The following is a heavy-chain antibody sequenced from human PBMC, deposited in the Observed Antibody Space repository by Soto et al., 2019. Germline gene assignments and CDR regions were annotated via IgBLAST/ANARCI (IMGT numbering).Heavy chain of an antibody. J-gene: IGHJ4*02. D-gene: IGHD6-19*01. CDR3: ARWGAVAGAFDY. Sequence: GGSVRLSCAAAGFAVSGGWISWVSQAPGKGLEWVANIKQDGSEKYYVDSVKGRFTISRDNAKNSLYLQMNSLRAEDTAVYYCARWGAVAGAFDYWGQGTLVTVSS. CDR2: IKQDGSEK. CDR1: GFAVSGGW. V-gene: IGHV3-7*05.